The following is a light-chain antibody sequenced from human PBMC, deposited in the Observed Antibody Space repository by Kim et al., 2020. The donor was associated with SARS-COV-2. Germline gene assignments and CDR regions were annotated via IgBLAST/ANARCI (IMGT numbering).Light chain of an antibody. CDR1: QSVHIW. V-gene: IGKV1-5*03. CDR2: KSS. CDR3: QQYHTHST. Sequence: DIQLTQSPSILPASVGDTVTITCRASQSVHIWLAWYQQKPGQAPLLLTQKSSDLQYGVPARFSGSGSGTEFTLTIASLQPDDFGTYYCQQYHTHSTFGQGTKVDIK. J-gene: IGKJ1*01.